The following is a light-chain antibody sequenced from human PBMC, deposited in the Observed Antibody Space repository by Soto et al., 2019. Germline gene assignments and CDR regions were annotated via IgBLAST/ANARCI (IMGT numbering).Light chain of an antibody. CDR2: KVS. CDR1: QSLLSSDGNTY. CDR3: IQDAHWVT. V-gene: IGKV2-30*01. Sequence: DVVVTQSPLSLLVTPGQPASISCRSSQSLLSSDGNTYLNWFHQRPGQSPRRLINKVSNRDSGGSDRFSGRGASTYFTLTIRRVEAGDVRIYYCIQDAHWVTFGGGNKVEIK. J-gene: IGKJ4*02.